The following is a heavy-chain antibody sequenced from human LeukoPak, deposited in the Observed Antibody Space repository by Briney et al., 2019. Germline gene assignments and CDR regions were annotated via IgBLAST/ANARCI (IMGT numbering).Heavy chain of an antibody. J-gene: IGHJ4*02. D-gene: IGHD3-10*01. V-gene: IGHV1-18*01. CDR2: ISAYNGNT. Sequence: ASVKVSCKASGYTFTSYGISWVRQAPGQGLEWMGWISAYNGNTNYAQKLQGRVTMTTDTSTSTAYMELRSLRSDDTAVYYCAITTGFYGSGSYYSPLLYWGQGTLVTVSP. CDR3: AITTGFYGSGSYYSPLLY. CDR1: GYTFTSYG.